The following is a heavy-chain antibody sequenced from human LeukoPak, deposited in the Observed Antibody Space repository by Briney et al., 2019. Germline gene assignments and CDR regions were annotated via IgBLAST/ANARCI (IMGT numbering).Heavy chain of an antibody. CDR2: IKSKTDGGTT. CDR1: GFTFSNAW. J-gene: IGHJ4*02. CDR3: TTDLWIQLWSRVY. V-gene: IGHV3-15*01. Sequence: PGGSLRLSCAASGFTFSNAWMSWVRQAPGKGLEWVGRIKSKTDGGTTDYAAPVKGRFTISRDDSKNTLYLQMNSLKTEDTAVYYCTTDLWIQLWSRVYWGQGTLVTVSS. D-gene: IGHD5-18*01.